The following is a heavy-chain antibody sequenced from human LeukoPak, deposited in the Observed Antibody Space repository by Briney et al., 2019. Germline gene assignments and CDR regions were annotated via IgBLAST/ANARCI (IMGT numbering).Heavy chain of an antibody. D-gene: IGHD3-22*01. CDR1: GFTFSSYA. CDR2: ISGSGGST. Sequence: GGSLRLSCAASGFTFSSYAMSWVRQAPGKGLEWVSAISGSGGSTYYADSVKGRFTISRDNSKNTLYLQMNSLRAEDTVVYYCARENYYDSSGSRGYWGQGTLVTVSS. CDR3: ARENYYDSSGSRGY. J-gene: IGHJ4*02. V-gene: IGHV3-23*01.